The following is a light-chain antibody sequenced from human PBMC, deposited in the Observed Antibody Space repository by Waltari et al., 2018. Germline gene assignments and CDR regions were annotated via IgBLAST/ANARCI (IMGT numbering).Light chain of an antibody. CDR1: PPNIGNNY. CDR2: ESE. CDR3: ETWDNNLSALV. Sequence: QSVLTPPPSVSAAPGQKVTISCSGSPPNIGNNYVSWYQQLPGAAPKVFIFESEKRPSGIPDRFSGSKSGTSASLGITGLQTGDEAAYYCETWDNNLSALVFGGGTKLTVL. J-gene: IGLJ2*01. V-gene: IGLV1-51*02.